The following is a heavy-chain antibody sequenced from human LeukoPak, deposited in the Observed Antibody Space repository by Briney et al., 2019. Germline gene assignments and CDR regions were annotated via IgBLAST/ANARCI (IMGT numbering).Heavy chain of an antibody. V-gene: IGHV4-30-4*07. CDR3: ARHILDGDNGSKGFDL. CDR1: GGSISSGTYS. Sequence: SETLSLTCAVSGGSISSGTYSWTWMRQPPGTGLEWIGYIYNSGSTFNNPSLNSRVTISVDTSKNQFSLKLSSVTAADTALYYCARHILDGDNGSKGFDLWGQGILVTVSS. CDR2: IYNSGST. J-gene: IGHJ4*02. D-gene: IGHD2-21*02.